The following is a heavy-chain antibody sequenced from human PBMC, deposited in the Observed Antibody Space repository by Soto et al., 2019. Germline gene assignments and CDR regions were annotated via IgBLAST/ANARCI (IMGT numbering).Heavy chain of an antibody. J-gene: IGHJ6*02. CDR1: GFTFSSYG. V-gene: IGHV3-30*18. Sequence: QVQLVESGGGVVQPGRSLRLSCAASGFTFSSYGMHWVRQAPGKGLEWVAVISYDGSNKYYADSVKGRFTISRDNSKNTRYLQMNSLRAEGTAGYYCGKDARITVFGVTVTGPMDVWGRGTTVTVSS. CDR2: ISYDGSNK. D-gene: IGHD3-3*01. CDR3: GKDARITVFGVTVTGPMDV.